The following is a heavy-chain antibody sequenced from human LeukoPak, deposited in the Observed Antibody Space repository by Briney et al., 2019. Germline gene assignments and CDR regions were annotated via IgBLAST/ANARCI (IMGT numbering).Heavy chain of an antibody. CDR2: INHSGST. D-gene: IGHD4-17*01. J-gene: IGHJ6*03. Sequence: SETLSLTCAVYGGSFSGYYWSWIRQPPGKGVEWIGEINHSGSTNYNPSLKSRGDISVDASKNHFSLKLSSVTAADTAVYYCARGTTGVTTGYYYYYYMDVWGKGTTVTVSS. CDR3: ARGTTGVTTGYYYYYYMDV. V-gene: IGHV4-34*01. CDR1: GGSFSGYY.